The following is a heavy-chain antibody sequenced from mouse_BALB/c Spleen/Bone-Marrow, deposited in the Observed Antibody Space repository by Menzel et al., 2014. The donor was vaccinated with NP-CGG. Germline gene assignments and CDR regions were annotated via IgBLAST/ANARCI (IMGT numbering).Heavy chain of an antibody. CDR1: GFTFSDYY. CDR2: ISDGGSYT. V-gene: IGHV5-4*02. CDR3: ARVVTTATLYWYFDV. J-gene: IGHJ1*01. Sequence: DVKLVESGGGLVKPGGSLKLSCAASGFTFSDYYMYWVRQTPEKRLEWVATISDGGSYTYYPDSVKGRFTISGDNAKNNLYLQMSSLKSEDTAMYYCARVVTTATLYWYFDVWGAGTTVTVSS. D-gene: IGHD1-2*01.